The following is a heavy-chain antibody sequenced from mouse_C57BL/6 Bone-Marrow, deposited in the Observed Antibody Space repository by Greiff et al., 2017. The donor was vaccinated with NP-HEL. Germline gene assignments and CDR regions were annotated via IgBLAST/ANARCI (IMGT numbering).Heavy chain of an antibody. Sequence: QVQLQQSGAELARPGASVKLSCKASGYTFTSYGISWVKQRTGQGLEWIGEIYPRSGNTYYNEKFKSKATLTVDKSSSTAYMQLSSLTSEDSAVYYCARGELLRSWFAYWGQGTLVTVSA. D-gene: IGHD1-1*01. CDR1: GYTFTSYG. J-gene: IGHJ3*01. V-gene: IGHV1-81*01. CDR3: ARGELLRSWFAY. CDR2: IYPRSGNT.